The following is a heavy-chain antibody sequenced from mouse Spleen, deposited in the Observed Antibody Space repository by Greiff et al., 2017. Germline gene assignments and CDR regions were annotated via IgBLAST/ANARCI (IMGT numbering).Heavy chain of an antibody. Sequence: VKLQESGPELVKPGASVKISCKASGYAFSSSWMNWVKQRPGKGLEWIGRIYPGDGDTNYNGKFKGKATLTADKSSSTAYMQLSSLTSEDSAVYFCARYYYGSSLYYFDYWGQGTTLTVSS. CDR3: ARYYYGSSLYYFDY. J-gene: IGHJ2*01. CDR2: IYPGDGDT. D-gene: IGHD1-1*01. V-gene: IGHV1-82*01. CDR1: GYAFSSSW.